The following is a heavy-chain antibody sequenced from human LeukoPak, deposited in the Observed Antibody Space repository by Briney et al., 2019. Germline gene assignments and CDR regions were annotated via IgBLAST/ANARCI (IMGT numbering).Heavy chain of an antibody. Sequence: ASAKVSCKVSGYTLTELSMHWVRQAPGKGLEWMGGFDPEDGETIYAQKFQGRVTMTEDTSTDTAYMELSSLRSEDTAVYYCATEIGGYSYGSDAFDIWGQGTMVTVSS. CDR1: GYTLTELS. CDR3: ATEIGGYSYGSDAFDI. J-gene: IGHJ3*02. D-gene: IGHD5-18*01. CDR2: FDPEDGET. V-gene: IGHV1-24*01.